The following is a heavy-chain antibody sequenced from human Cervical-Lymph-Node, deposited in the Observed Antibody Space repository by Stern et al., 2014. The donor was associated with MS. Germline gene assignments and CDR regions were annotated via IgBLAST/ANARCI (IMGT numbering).Heavy chain of an antibody. CDR3: ARYQYYYDSSGFDY. CDR1: GFTFRSYS. Sequence: EVQLVESGGGLVKPGGSLRVSCAASGFTFRSYSMNWVRQAPGKGLEWVSSISSSSSYIYYADSVKGRFTISRDNAKNSLYLQMNSLRAEDTAVYYCARYQYYYDSSGFDYWGQGTLVTVSS. V-gene: IGHV3-21*01. D-gene: IGHD3-22*01. J-gene: IGHJ4*02. CDR2: ISSSSSYI.